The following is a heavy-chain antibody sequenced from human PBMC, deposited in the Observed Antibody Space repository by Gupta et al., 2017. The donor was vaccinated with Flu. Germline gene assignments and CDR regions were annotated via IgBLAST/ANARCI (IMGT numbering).Heavy chain of an antibody. V-gene: IGHV1-8*01. J-gene: IGHJ4*02. CDR3: ARGIAAFN. Sequence: NPNSGNRGYAQKFQGRVTMTRNTSISTAYMELSSLRSEDTAVYYCARGIAAFNWGQGTLVTVSS. CDR2: NPNSGNR. D-gene: IGHD6-13*01.